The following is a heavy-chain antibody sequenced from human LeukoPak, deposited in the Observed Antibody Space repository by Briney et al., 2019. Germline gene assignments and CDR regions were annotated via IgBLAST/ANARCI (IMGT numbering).Heavy chain of an antibody. Sequence: ASVKVSCMASGYTFTGYYMYWVRQAPGQGLEWMGWINPNSGGTNYAQKFQGRVTMTRDTSISTAYMELSSLRSEDTAVYYCARVDGSPDYWGQGTLVTVSS. CDR3: ARVDGSPDY. CDR2: INPNSGGT. J-gene: IGHJ4*02. CDR1: GYTFTGYY. V-gene: IGHV1-2*02. D-gene: IGHD3-22*01.